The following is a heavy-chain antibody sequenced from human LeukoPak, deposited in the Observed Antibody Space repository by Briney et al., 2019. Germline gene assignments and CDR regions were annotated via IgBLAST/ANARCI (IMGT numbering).Heavy chain of an antibody. CDR2: IYTSGST. CDR1: GGSISSGSYY. Sequence: PSETLSLTCTVSGGSISSGSYYWSWIRQPAGKGLEWIGRIYTSGSTNYNPSLKSRVTISVDTSKNQFSLKLSSVTAANTAVYYCASLSIAVAGTGGDYYYGMDVWGQGTTVTVSS. D-gene: IGHD6-19*01. J-gene: IGHJ6*02. CDR3: ASLSIAVAGTGGDYYYGMDV. V-gene: IGHV4-61*02.